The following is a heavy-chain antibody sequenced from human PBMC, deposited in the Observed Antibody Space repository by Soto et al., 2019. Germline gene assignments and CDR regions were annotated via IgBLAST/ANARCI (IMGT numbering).Heavy chain of an antibody. J-gene: IGHJ6*02. CDR2: IHYSGSI. Sequence: QVQLQESGPGLVRPSQTLSLTCTVSGGSISTDHYHWTWIRQAPGKGLEWIGYIHYSGSIQFNPSLQSRVSMSVDTSKTLFSLRLSSVTAADTAVYFCAREDDGGDRDYYGLDVWGQGTPVTVSS. CDR3: AREDDGGDRDYYGLDV. V-gene: IGHV4-30-4*01. D-gene: IGHD2-21*02. CDR1: GGSISTDHYH.